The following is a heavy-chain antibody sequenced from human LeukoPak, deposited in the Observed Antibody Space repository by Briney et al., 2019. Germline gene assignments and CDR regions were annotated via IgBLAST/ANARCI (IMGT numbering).Heavy chain of an antibody. D-gene: IGHD3-3*01. CDR2: IYYSGST. Sequence: PSETLSLTCTVSGGSISSSSYYWGWIRQPPGKGLEWIGSIYYSGSTYYNPPLKSRVTISVDTSKNQFSLKLSSVTAADTAVYYCARDSRITIFGVVTRGDYFDYWGQGTLVTVSS. CDR1: GGSISSSSYY. J-gene: IGHJ4*02. V-gene: IGHV4-39*07. CDR3: ARDSRITIFGVVTRGDYFDY.